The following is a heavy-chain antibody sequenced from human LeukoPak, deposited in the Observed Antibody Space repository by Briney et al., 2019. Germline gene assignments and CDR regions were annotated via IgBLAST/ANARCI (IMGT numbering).Heavy chain of an antibody. D-gene: IGHD4-23*01. CDR1: GFTVSSNY. J-gene: IGHJ4*02. Sequence: GGSLRLSCAASGFTVSSNYMSWVRQAPGKGLEWVSVIYSGGSTYYADSVKGRFTISRDNSKNTLYLQMNSLRAEDTAVYYCARSTTTVVTPGPPYYFDYWGQGTLVTVSS. V-gene: IGHV3-53*01. CDR3: ARSTTTVVTPGPPYYFDY. CDR2: IYSGGST.